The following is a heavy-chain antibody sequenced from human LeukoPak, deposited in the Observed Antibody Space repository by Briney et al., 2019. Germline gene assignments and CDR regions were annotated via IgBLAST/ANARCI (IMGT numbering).Heavy chain of an antibody. CDR2: INPKSGGT. D-gene: IGHD6-13*01. V-gene: IGHV1-2*02. CDR3: VRDVIAAAGTGG. J-gene: IGHJ4*02. CDR1: GYTFTDYY. Sequence: ASVKVSCKASGYTFTDYYMHWVRQAPGQGLEWMGWINPKSGGTNYAQNFQGRVTMTRDTSISTAYMELSGLRSDDRAVYYCVRDVIAAAGTGGWGQGTLVTVSS.